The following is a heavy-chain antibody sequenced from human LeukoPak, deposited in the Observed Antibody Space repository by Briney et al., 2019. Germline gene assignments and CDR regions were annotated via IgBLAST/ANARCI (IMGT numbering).Heavy chain of an antibody. V-gene: IGHV1-8*01. CDR3: ARGEYYDFWSGPRNWFDP. CDR2: MNPNSGNT. D-gene: IGHD3-3*01. J-gene: IGHJ5*02. CDR1: GYTFTSYD. Sequence: VASVKVSCKASGYTFTSYDINWVRQATGQGLEWMGWMNPNSGNTGCAQKFQGRVTMTRNTSISTAYMELSSLRSEDTAVYYCARGEYYDFWSGPRNWFDPWGQGTLVTVSS.